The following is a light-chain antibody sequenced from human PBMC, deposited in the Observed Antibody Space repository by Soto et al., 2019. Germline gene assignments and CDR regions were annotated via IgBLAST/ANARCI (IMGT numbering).Light chain of an antibody. CDR2: EVS. J-gene: IGLJ3*02. V-gene: IGLV2-14*01. CDR1: SSDIGGSDY. Sequence: QSALTQAASVSGSPGQSITISCTGTSSDIGGSDYVSWYQKHPGKAPKVIIYEVSDRPSGVSDRFSGSKSGNTASLTISGLQAEDEADYYCSSYVTGGTLVFGGGTTLTVL. CDR3: SSYVTGGTLV.